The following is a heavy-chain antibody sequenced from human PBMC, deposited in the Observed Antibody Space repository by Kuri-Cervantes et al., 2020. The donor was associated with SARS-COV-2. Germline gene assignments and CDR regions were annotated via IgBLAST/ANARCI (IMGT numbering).Heavy chain of an antibody. Sequence: GESLKISCAASGFTFTDYYMSWIRLTPGKGLEWVSYITGSGSAMYYAESVKGRFTISRDNAKNSLYLQMNSLRAEDTAVYYCARVPIAAAGGHYYYYYMDVWGKGTTVTVSS. CDR1: GFTFTDYY. V-gene: IGHV3-11*04. D-gene: IGHD6-13*01. J-gene: IGHJ6*03. CDR3: ARVPIAAAGGHYYYYYMDV. CDR2: ITGSGSAM.